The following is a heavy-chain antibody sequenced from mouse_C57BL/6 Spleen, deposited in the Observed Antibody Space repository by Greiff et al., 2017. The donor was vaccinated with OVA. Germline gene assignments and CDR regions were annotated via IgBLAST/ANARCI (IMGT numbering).Heavy chain of an antibody. CDR2: IDPSDSYT. CDR3: ARIDGNYHY. V-gene: IGHV1-50*01. Sequence: VQLQQPGAELVKPGASVKLSCKASGYTFTSYWMQWVKQRPGQGLEWIGEIDPSDSYTNYNQKFKGKATLTVDTSSSTAYMQLSSLTSEDSAVYYCARIDGNYHYWGQGTTLTVSS. CDR1: GYTFTSYW. D-gene: IGHD2-1*01. J-gene: IGHJ2*01.